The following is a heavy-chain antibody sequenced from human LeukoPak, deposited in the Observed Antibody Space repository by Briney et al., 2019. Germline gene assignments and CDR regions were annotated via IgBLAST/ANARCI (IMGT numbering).Heavy chain of an antibody. D-gene: IGHD1-26*01. CDR3: ARPGSGSWYFDY. J-gene: IGHJ4*02. CDR1: GYTFTSYG. Sequence: ASVKVSCKASGYTFTSYGISWVRQAPGQGLEWMGWINPNSGGTNYAQKFQGRVTMTRDTSISTAYMELSRLRSDDTAVYYCARPGSGSWYFDYWGQGTLVTVSS. CDR2: INPNSGGT. V-gene: IGHV1-2*02.